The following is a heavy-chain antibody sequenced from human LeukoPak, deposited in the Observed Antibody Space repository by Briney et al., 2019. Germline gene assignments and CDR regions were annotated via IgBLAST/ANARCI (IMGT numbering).Heavy chain of an antibody. CDR3: ARPNDLVVPAAMTRSEFDY. V-gene: IGHV3-74*01. CDR2: INSDGSST. D-gene: IGHD2-2*01. CDR1: GFTFSSYW. Sequence: GGSLRLSCAASGFTFSSYWMHWVRQAPGKGLVWVSRINSDGSSTSYADSVKGRFTISRDNAKNTLYLQMNSLRAEDTAVYYCARPNDLVVPAAMTRSEFDYWGQGTLATVSS. J-gene: IGHJ4*02.